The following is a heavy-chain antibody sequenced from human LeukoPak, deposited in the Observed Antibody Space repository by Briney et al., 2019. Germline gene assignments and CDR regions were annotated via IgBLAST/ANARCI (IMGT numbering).Heavy chain of an antibody. D-gene: IGHD3-22*01. CDR2: ISGSGGST. CDR1: GFTFSSYA. CDR3: AKGKYYDSSGYYAPIDY. V-gene: IGHV3-23*01. J-gene: IGHJ4*02. Sequence: PGGSLRLSCAASGFTFSSYAMSWVRQAPGKGLEWVSAISGSGGSTYYADSVKGRFTISRDNSKNTLYLQMNSLRAEDTAVYYCAKGKYYDSSGYYAPIDYWGQGTLVTVSS.